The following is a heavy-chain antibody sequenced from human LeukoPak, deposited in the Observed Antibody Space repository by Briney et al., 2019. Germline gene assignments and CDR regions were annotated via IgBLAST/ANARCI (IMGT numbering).Heavy chain of an antibody. Sequence: GGSLRLSCAVSGFTFSTCWMSWVRQAPGKGLEWVANIKQDGSETYYGDSVKGRFTISRDNAKNSLYLQMDSLRAEDTAVNYCASKAGECYNIIYNAQFDYWGQGTLVTVSS. J-gene: IGHJ4*02. CDR2: IKQDGSET. CDR1: GFTFSTCW. V-gene: IGHV3-7*01. CDR3: ASKAGECYNIIYNAQFDY. D-gene: IGHD5-24*01.